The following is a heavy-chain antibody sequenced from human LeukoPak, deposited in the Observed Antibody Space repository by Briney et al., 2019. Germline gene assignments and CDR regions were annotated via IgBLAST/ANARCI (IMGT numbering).Heavy chain of an antibody. CDR1: GYTFTGYL. V-gene: IGHV1-2*02. D-gene: IGHD3-3*01. CDR3: ARVPAYDFWSGYPLYWFDP. J-gene: IGHJ5*02. CDR2: INPNSGT. Sequence: ASVKVSCKASGYTFTGYLMHWVRQAPGQGLEWMGWINPNSGTTYAEKFQGRVTMTRDTSISTAYLDLSSLRFDDTAVYYCARVPAYDFWSGYPLYWFDPWGQGTLVTVSS.